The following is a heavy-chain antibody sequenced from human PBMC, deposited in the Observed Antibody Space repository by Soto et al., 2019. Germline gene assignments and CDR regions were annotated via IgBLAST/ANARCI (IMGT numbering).Heavy chain of an antibody. CDR2: INSDGSTT. J-gene: IGHJ4*02. V-gene: IGHV3-74*01. D-gene: IGHD3-22*01. CDR3: VRPGYDDSARSFDS. Sequence: RLGCAACGVTVRIYGVDVFLQVPGKGLVWVSRINSDGSTTSYADSVKGRFTISRDNAKNTVYLQMNSLRAEETAVYYCVRPGYDDSARSFDSWGTAPLVTAPQ. CDR1: GVTVRIYG.